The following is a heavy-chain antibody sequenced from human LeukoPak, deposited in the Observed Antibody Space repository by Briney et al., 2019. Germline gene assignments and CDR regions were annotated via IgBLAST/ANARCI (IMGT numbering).Heavy chain of an antibody. CDR3: AKDVVVVPAARYNWFDP. V-gene: IGHV3-33*06. CDR2: IWYDGSNK. J-gene: IGHJ5*02. CDR1: GFIFSSYG. Sequence: GRSLRLSCAASGFIFSSYGMHWVRQAPGKGLEWVAVIWYDGSNKYYADSVKGRFTISRDNSKNTLFLQMNSLRAEDTAVYYCAKDVVVVPAARYNWFDPWGQGTLVTVSS. D-gene: IGHD2-2*01.